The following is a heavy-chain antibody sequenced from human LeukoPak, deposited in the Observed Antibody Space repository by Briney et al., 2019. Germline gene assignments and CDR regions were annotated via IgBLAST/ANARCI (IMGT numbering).Heavy chain of an antibody. J-gene: IGHJ5*02. Sequence: ASVKVSCKASGYTFTSYGISWVRQAPGQGLEWMGWISAYNGNTNYAQKLQGRVTMTTDTSTSTAYMELRRLRSDDTAVYYCARTVVPASTLDPWGQGTLVTVSS. CDR3: ARTVVPASTLDP. D-gene: IGHD2-2*01. V-gene: IGHV1-18*01. CDR1: GYTFTSYG. CDR2: ISAYNGNT.